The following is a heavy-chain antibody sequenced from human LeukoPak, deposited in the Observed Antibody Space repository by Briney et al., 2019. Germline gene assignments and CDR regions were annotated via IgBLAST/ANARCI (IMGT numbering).Heavy chain of an antibody. Sequence: ASVKVSCKASGGTFSSYAISWVRQAPGQGLEWMGGIIPIFGTANYAQKFQGRVTITADESTSTAYMELSSLRSEGTAVYYCAAYYYDSSGYYPNDAFDIWGQGTMVTASS. CDR3: AAYYYDSSGYYPNDAFDI. D-gene: IGHD3-22*01. CDR1: GGTFSSYA. CDR2: IIPIFGTA. V-gene: IGHV1-69*13. J-gene: IGHJ3*02.